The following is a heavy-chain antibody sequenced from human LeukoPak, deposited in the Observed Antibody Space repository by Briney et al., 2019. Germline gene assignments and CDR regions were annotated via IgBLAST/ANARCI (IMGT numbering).Heavy chain of an antibody. D-gene: IGHD2-15*01. CDR3: ARDRSACSGGSCYLHDAFDI. J-gene: IGHJ3*02. CDR2: INPNSGGT. CDR1: GYTFTGYY. Sequence: GASVKVSRKASGYTFTGYYMHWVRQAPGQGLEWMGWINPNSGGTNYAQKFQGWVTMTRDTSISTAYMELSRLRSDDTAVYYCARDRSACSGGSCYLHDAFDIWGQGTMVTVSS. V-gene: IGHV1-2*04.